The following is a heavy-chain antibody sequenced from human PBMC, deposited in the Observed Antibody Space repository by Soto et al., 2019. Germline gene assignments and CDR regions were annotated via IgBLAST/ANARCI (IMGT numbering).Heavy chain of an antibody. CDR1: GFTFSSYA. CDR3: AKDLVAYPDAFDI. Sequence: GGSLRLSXVASGFTFSSYAMSWVRQAPGKGLEWVSAISGSGGSTYYADSVKGRFTISRDNSKNTLYLQMNSLRAEDTAVYYCAKDLVAYPDAFDIWGQGTMVTVSS. D-gene: IGHD2-8*02. V-gene: IGHV3-23*01. J-gene: IGHJ3*02. CDR2: ISGSGGST.